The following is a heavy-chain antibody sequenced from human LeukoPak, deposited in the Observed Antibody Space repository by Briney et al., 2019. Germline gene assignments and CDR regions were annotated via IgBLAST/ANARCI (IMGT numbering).Heavy chain of an antibody. J-gene: IGHJ4*02. CDR2: ITHNGGTQ. CDR1: GFTFGNYA. CDR3: ARDARSGAFSDFDY. D-gene: IGHD1-26*01. V-gene: IGHV3-30-3*01. Sequence: GGSLRLSCEASGFTFGNYAIHWVRQVPGEGLEWVAIITHNGGTQYYADSVKGRFTISRDNSQSTVFLQMNSLRPEDTAVYYCARDARSGAFSDFDYWGQGTLVTVSS.